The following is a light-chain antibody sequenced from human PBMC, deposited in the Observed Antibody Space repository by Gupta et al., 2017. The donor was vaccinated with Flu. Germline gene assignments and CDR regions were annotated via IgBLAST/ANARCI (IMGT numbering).Light chain of an antibody. CDR3: SSYTSSSTRV. V-gene: IGLV2-14*01. Sequence: HSALTQPASVSGSPGQSITISCTGTSSDVGGYNYVSWYQQHPSKAPKVILYEVTYRPSRVSNRFSCSKSDNTASLTISGLQAEDEADYYCSSYTSSSTRVFGGGTKLTVL. CDR1: SSDVGGYNY. J-gene: IGLJ3*02. CDR2: EVT.